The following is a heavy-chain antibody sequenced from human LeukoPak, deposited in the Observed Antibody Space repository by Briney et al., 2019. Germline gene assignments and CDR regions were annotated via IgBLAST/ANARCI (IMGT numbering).Heavy chain of an antibody. CDR1: GFTFNSYW. Sequence: GGSLRLSCAASGFTFNSYWMSWVRQAPGKGLEWVAFTRYDGSNKYYADSVKGRFTISRDNSKNTLYLQMNSLRAEDTAVYYCAKDGSSGYYSPADAFDIWGQGTMVTVSS. CDR2: TRYDGSNK. V-gene: IGHV3-30*02. D-gene: IGHD3-22*01. J-gene: IGHJ3*02. CDR3: AKDGSSGYYSPADAFDI.